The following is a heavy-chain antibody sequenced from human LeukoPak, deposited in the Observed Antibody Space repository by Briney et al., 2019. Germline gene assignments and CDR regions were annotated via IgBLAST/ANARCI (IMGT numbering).Heavy chain of an antibody. D-gene: IGHD3-22*01. CDR1: GYSFTSYW. J-gene: IGHJ4*02. CDR3: ARRYYYDSSGYSYYFDY. Sequence: GESLKISCKGSGYSFTSYWIGWVRQMPGKGLEWMGIIYPGDSDTRYSPSFQGQVTISADKSISTAYLQWSSLKASGTAMYYCARRYYYDSSGYSYYFDYWGQGTLVTVSS. CDR2: IYPGDSDT. V-gene: IGHV5-51*01.